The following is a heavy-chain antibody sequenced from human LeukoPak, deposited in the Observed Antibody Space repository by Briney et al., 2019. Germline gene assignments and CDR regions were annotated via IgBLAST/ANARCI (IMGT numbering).Heavy chain of an antibody. CDR1: GFTFSSYG. J-gene: IGHJ4*02. Sequence: GGSLRLSCAASGFTFSSYGMHWVRQAPGKGLEWVAVIWYDGSNKYYADSVKGRFTISRDNSKNTLYLQMNSLRAEDTAVYYCARSEPTVTTGYDYWGQGTLVTVSS. CDR2: IWYDGSNK. D-gene: IGHD4-17*01. V-gene: IGHV3-33*01. CDR3: ARSEPTVTTGYDY.